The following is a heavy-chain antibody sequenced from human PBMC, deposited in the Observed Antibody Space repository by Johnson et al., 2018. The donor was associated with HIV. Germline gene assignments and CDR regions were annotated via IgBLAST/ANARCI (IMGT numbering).Heavy chain of an antibody. CDR1: GFTFSDYY. CDR2: ISSGGGSV. CDR3: ARVEWSIRKGGSFDI. Sequence: QVQLVESGGGLVKPGGSLRLSCSASGFTFSDYYMSWIRQTPGKGLEWVSYISSGGGSVHYAESVKGRCIISRDNAKNSLFVEMNSLRAEDTAVYYCARVEWSIRKGGSFDIWGQGTMVTVSS. D-gene: IGHD3-3*01. J-gene: IGHJ3*02. V-gene: IGHV3-11*04.